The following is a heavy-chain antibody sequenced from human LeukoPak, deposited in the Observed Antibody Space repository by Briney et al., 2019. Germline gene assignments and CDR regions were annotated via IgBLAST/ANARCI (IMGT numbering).Heavy chain of an antibody. V-gene: IGHV4-34*01. D-gene: IGHD6-6*01. Sequence: PSETLSLTCAVYGGSFSGYCWSWIRQPPGKGLEWIGEINHSGSTNYNPSLKSRVTISVDTSKNQFSLKLSSVTAADTAVYYCARVIAARRFPSDYWGQGTLVTVSS. CDR1: GGSFSGYC. J-gene: IGHJ4*02. CDR2: INHSGST. CDR3: ARVIAARRFPSDY.